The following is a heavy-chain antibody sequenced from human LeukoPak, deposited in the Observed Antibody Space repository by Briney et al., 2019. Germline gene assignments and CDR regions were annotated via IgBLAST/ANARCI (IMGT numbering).Heavy chain of an antibody. CDR1: GDSITGDY. CDR2: IYYSGST. D-gene: IGHD6-19*01. V-gene: IGHV4-59*01. J-gene: IGHJ6*02. CDR3: ARGIAVAVAMDV. Sequence: SETLSLTCTVPGDSITGDYWSWIRPPPGKGLEWIGYIYYSGSTNYNPSLKRRVTISVDTYKNQFSLKLSSVTAADTAVYYCARGIAVAVAMDVWGQGTTVTVSS.